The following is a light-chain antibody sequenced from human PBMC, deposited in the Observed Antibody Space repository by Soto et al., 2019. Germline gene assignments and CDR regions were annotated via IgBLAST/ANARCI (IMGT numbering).Light chain of an antibody. CDR2: GAS. Sequence: EVVLTQSPATLSLSPGEGATLSCRVSQSISSSYLSWYQQRPGQAPRLLLYGASTRATGIPARFSGSGSGTEFTLTISRLQSDDFAVYYCQQYNNWPQTFGQGTKVDIK. J-gene: IGKJ1*01. V-gene: IGKV3D-7*01. CDR3: QQYNNWPQT. CDR1: QSISSSY.